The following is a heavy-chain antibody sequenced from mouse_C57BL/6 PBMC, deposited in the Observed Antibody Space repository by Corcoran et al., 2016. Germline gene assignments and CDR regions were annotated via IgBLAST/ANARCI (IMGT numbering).Heavy chain of an antibody. J-gene: IGHJ3*01. CDR3: ARLAWFAY. CDR1: GYTFTDYN. V-gene: IGHV1-18*01. CDR2: INPNNGGT. Sequence: EVQLQQSGPDLVKPGASVKIPCKASGYTFTDYNMDWVKQSHGKSLEWIGDINPNNGGTIYNQKFKGKATLTVDKSSSTAYMELRSLTSEDTAVYYCARLAWFAYWGQGTLVTVSA.